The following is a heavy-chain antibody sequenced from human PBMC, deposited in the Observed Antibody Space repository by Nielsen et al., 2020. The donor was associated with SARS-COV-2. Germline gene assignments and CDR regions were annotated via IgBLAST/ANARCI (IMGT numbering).Heavy chain of an antibody. V-gene: IGHV3-49*02. CDR3: TREGRQQLFYYCYYGMDV. Sequence: WIRQPPGKGLEWVGFIRSKAYGGTTEYAASVKGRFTISRDDSKSIAYLQMNSLKTEDTAVYYCTREGRQQLFYYCYYGMDVWGQGTTVTVSS. CDR2: IRSKAYGGTT. D-gene: IGHD6-13*01. J-gene: IGHJ6*02.